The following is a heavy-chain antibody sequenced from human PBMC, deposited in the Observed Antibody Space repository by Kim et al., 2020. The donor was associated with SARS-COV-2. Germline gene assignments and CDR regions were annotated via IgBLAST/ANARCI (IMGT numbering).Heavy chain of an antibody. CDR3: ARVVGATRKYYFDY. J-gene: IGHJ4*02. V-gene: IGHV3-11*06. D-gene: IGHD1-26*01. CDR2: ISSSSSYT. Sequence: GGSLRLSCAASGFTFSDYYMSWIRQAPGKGLEWVSYISSSSSYTNYADSVKGRFTISRDNAKNSLYLQMNSLRAEDTAVYYCARVVGATRKYYFDYWGQGTLVTVSS. CDR1: GFTFSDYY.